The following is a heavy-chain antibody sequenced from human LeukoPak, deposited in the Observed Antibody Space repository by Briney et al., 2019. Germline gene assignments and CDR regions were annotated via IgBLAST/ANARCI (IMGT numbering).Heavy chain of an antibody. CDR2: IYYSGST. Sequence: SETLSLTCTVSGGSIGSGGYYWGWIRQSPGKGLGWIGTIYYSGSTNYDPSLKSRVTISVDTSENQFSLRLSSVTATDTAVYYCVRRGQRLNPGLYYFDYWGQGTLVTVSS. CDR1: GGSIGSGGYY. V-gene: IGHV4-39*01. J-gene: IGHJ4*02. D-gene: IGHD6-25*01. CDR3: VRRGQRLNPGLYYFDY.